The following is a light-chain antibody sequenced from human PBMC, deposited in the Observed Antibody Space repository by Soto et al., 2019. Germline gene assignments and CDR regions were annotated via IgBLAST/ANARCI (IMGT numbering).Light chain of an antibody. CDR3: QQYGSSPPYT. J-gene: IGKJ2*01. V-gene: IGKV3-20*01. CDR1: QSVTSGN. Sequence: EIVLTQSPGTLSLSPGERATLSCRASQSVTSGNLAWYQQKPGQAPRLLIYAASSRATNIPDRFSGSGSGTVFTLTISRLEPEDFAVYYCQQYGSSPPYTFGQGTKLEIK. CDR2: AAS.